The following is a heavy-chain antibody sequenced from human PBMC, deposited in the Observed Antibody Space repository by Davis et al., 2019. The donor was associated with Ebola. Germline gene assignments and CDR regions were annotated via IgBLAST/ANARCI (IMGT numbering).Heavy chain of an antibody. CDR3: SERGSSV. CDR1: GVSISRHY. Sequence: PSETLSLTCTVSGVSISRHYWNWIRQPPGKSLEWIGSLHYTGSVYYNSSLTGRVTISVDTSKNKFSLKLTSVTAADTAMYYCSERGSSVWGQGTLVTVSS. D-gene: IGHD3-10*01. J-gene: IGHJ4*02. V-gene: IGHV4-59*11. CDR2: LHYTGSV.